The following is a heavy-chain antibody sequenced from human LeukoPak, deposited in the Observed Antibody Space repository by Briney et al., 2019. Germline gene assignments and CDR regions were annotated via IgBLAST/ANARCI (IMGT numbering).Heavy chain of an antibody. CDR2: IYYSGST. V-gene: IGHV4-31*01. D-gene: IGHD3-22*01. Sequence: PSRTLSLTCTVSGGSISSGGYYWSWIRQHPGKGLEWIGYIYYSGSTYYNPSLKSLVTISVDTSKNQFPLRLSSVTAADTAVYYCARDSYYDSSGYWGQGTLVTVSS. J-gene: IGHJ4*02. CDR1: GGSISSGGYY. CDR3: ARDSYYDSSGY.